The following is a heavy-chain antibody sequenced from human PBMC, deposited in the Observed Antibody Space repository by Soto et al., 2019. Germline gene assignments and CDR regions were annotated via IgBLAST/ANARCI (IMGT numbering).Heavy chain of an antibody. J-gene: IGHJ5*02. Sequence: PGGSLRLSCAASGFTFSSYIMNWVRQAPGKGLEWVSSISSSSSYIYYADSVKGRFTISRDNAKNSLYLQMNSLRAEDTAVYYCARGGQPTLGFDPWGQGTLVTVSS. V-gene: IGHV3-21*01. D-gene: IGHD3-16*01. CDR1: GFTFSSYI. CDR3: ARGGQPTLGFDP. CDR2: ISSSSSYI.